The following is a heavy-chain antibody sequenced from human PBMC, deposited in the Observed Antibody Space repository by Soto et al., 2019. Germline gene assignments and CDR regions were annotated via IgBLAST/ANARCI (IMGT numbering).Heavy chain of an antibody. CDR2: ISWNSGSI. Sequence: GGSLRLSCAASGFTFDDYAMHWVRQAPGKGLEWVSGISWNSGSIGYADSVKGRFTISRDNAKNSLYLQMNSLRAEDTALYYGAKDISSNWPSYYFDYWGQGTLVTVSS. D-gene: IGHD7-27*01. J-gene: IGHJ4*02. CDR3: AKDISSNWPSYYFDY. CDR1: GFTFDDYA. V-gene: IGHV3-9*01.